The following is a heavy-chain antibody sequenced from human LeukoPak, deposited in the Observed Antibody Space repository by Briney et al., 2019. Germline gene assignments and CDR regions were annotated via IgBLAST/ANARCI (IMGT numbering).Heavy chain of an antibody. CDR2: IYTSGST. CDR1: GGSISSYY. J-gene: IGHJ4*02. Sequence: SETLSLTCTVSGGSISSYYWSWIRQPAGKGLEWIGRIYTSGSTNYNPSLKSRVTMSVDTSKNQFSLKLSSVTAADTAVYYCARDVRMATMRIRGIDYWGQGTLVTVSS. D-gene: IGHD5-24*01. CDR3: ARDVRMATMRIRGIDY. V-gene: IGHV4-4*07.